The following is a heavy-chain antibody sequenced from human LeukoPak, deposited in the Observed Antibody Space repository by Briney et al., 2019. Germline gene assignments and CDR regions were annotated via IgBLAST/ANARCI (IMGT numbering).Heavy chain of an antibody. Sequence: GGSLRLSCAASGFTFSSYEMNWVRQAPGKGLEWVSYISSSGSTIYYADSVKGRFTISRDNAKNSLYLQMNSLRAEDTAVYYCAGDRSDILTGYLDYWGQGTLVTVSS. CDR1: GFTFSSYE. D-gene: IGHD3-9*01. CDR3: AGDRSDILTGYLDY. V-gene: IGHV3-48*03. CDR2: ISSSGSTI. J-gene: IGHJ4*02.